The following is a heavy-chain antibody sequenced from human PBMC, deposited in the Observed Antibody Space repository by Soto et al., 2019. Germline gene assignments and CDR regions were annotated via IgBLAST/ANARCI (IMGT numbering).Heavy chain of an antibody. D-gene: IGHD5-18*01. CDR1: GYTFTNND. Sequence: ASVKVSCKASGYTFTNNDVSWVRQATGQGLEWMGWMNPGSGDTGYAQKFQGRVTMTRDISIATAYMELNSLTSEDTAIYYCARMESFGSLNWFDPWGHGTLVTVSS. V-gene: IGHV1-8*02. CDR2: MNPGSGDT. CDR3: ARMESFGSLNWFDP. J-gene: IGHJ5*02.